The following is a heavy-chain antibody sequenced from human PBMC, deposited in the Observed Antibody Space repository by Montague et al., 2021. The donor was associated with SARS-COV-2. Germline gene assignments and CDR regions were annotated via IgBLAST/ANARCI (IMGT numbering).Heavy chain of an antibody. CDR3: AADAKFSVATIPGY. J-gene: IGHJ4*02. CDR2: ISGTGGST. CDR1: GFTSRTYA. V-gene: IGHV3-23*01. Sequence: SLRLSCAATGFTSRTYAMTWVRQAPEKGLEWVSSISGTGGSTYYADSVKGRLSISRDKSKNTLYLQMNSLRAEDTAIYYCAADAKFSVATIPGYWGQGTLVTVSS. D-gene: IGHD5-12*01.